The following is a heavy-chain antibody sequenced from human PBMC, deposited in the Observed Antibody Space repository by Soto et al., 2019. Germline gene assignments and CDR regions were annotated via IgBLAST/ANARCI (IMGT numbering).Heavy chain of an antibody. CDR2: IKEDGSEI. J-gene: IGHJ4*02. CDR3: ASAIGFDCVS. V-gene: IGHV3-7*01. CDR1: GFNVRRYW. D-gene: IGHD3-9*01. Sequence: GEAQKISCAVSGFNVRRYWMGWVRQAPGKGLEWVASIKEDGSEIYYLQSVRGRFAISRDSAGSALQLAMNYLSAEDTARYFCASAIGFDCVSWGQGTLVTVSS.